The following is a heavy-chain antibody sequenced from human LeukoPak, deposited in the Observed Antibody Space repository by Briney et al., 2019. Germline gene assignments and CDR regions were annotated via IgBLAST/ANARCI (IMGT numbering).Heavy chain of an antibody. D-gene: IGHD3-22*01. Sequence: GRSLRLSCAASGFTFSTYDMHWVRQAPGKGLEWVALISNDGSNKYYADSVKGRFTISRDNSKNTLSLQMNSLRAEDTAVYYCARDPRASRPRYYDSGEFDYWGQGTLVSVSS. CDR3: ARDPRASRPRYYDSGEFDY. J-gene: IGHJ4*02. CDR1: GFTFSTYD. V-gene: IGHV3-30*04. CDR2: ISNDGSNK.